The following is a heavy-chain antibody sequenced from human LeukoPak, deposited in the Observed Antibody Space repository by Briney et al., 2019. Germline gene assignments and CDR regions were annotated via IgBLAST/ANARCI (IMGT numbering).Heavy chain of an antibody. D-gene: IGHD3-10*01. CDR3: ARDVSGSGSYYWFDP. V-gene: IGHV1-2*02. J-gene: IGHJ5*02. CDR1: GYTFTGYY. CDR2: INPNSGGT. Sequence: ASVKVSCKASGYTFTGYYMHWVRQAPGQGLEWMGWINPNSGGTNYAQKFQGRVTMTRDTSISTAYMELSRLRSDDTAVYYCARDVSGSGSYYWFDPWGQGTLVTVSS.